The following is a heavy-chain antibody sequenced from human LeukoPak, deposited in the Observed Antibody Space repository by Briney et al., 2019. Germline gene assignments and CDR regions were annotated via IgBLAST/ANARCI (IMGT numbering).Heavy chain of an antibody. J-gene: IGHJ4*02. CDR2: ISYDGSNK. CDR1: GFTFSSYA. CDR3: ARGSYDILTGYPYYFDY. V-gene: IGHV3-30*04. Sequence: PGGSLRLSCAASGFTFSSYAMHWVRQAPGKGLEWVAVISYDGSNKYYADSVKGRFTISRDNSKNTLYLQMNSLRAEDTAMYYCARGSYDILTGYPYYFDYWGQGTLVTVSS. D-gene: IGHD3-9*01.